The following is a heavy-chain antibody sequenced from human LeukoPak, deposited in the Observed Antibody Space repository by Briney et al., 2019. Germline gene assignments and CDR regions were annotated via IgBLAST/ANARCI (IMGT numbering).Heavy chain of an antibody. V-gene: IGHV1-46*01. J-gene: IGHJ6*02. CDR2: INPSGGST. CDR3: ARDSTAMVPYYYYGMDV. CDR1: GYTFTSYY. Sequence: APVKVSCKASGYTFTSYYMHWVRQAPGQGLEWMGIINPSGGSTSYAQKFQGRVTMTRDTSTSTVYMELSSLRSEDTAVYYCARDSTAMVPYYYYGMDVWGQGTTVTVSS. D-gene: IGHD5-18*01.